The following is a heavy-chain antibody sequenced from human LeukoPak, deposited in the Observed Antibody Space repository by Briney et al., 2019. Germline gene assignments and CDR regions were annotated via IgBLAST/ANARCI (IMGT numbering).Heavy chain of an antibody. CDR1: GFTFDDYA. D-gene: IGHD3-22*01. CDR3: AKGRYYYVSSWYDY. CDR2: ISWNSGSI. V-gene: IGHV3-9*03. Sequence: PGRSLRLSCAASGFTFDDYAMHWVRQAPGKGLEWVSGISWNSGSIGYADSVKGRFTISRDNAKNSLYLRMNSLRAEDMALYYCAKGRYYYVSSWYDYWGQGTLVTVSS. J-gene: IGHJ4*02.